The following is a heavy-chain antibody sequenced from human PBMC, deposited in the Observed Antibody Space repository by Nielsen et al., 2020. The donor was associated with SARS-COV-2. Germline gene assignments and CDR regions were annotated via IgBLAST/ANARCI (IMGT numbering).Heavy chain of an antibody. CDR1: GGSISRYY. Sequence: SETLSITCAISGGSISRYYWTWIRQSPGKGLEWNGYVHHSGSTNYSPSLKSRVHISLDTSQNEFSLKLTSVTAADTAMYYCARDYFGDYLDAFDVWGQGTMVTVSA. J-gene: IGHJ3*01. V-gene: IGHV4-59*01. D-gene: IGHD4-17*01. CDR2: VHHSGST. CDR3: ARDYFGDYLDAFDV.